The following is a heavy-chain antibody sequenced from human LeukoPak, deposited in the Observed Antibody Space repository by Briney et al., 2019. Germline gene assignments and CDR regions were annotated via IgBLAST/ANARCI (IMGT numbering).Heavy chain of an antibody. D-gene: IGHD5-12*01. J-gene: IGHJ5*01. CDR1: RGSISNYY. CDR3: SRRMAGAYGSWLDS. Sequence: SETLSLTCTVSRGSISNYYWGWIRQPPGKGLEWIGYIYYSGSTNYNPSLQGRVTISVDTSKNQLSLKLSSVTAADTALYYCSRRMAGAYGSWLDSWGQGTPVTVSS. CDR2: IYYSGST. V-gene: IGHV4-59*08.